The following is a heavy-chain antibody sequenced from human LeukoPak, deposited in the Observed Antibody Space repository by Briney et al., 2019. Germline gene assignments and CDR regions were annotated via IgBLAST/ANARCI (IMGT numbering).Heavy chain of an antibody. Sequence: SETLSLTCTVSGGSISSSSYYWGWIRQPPGKGLEWIGSIYYSGSTYYNPSLKSRVTISVDKSKNQFSLKLSSVTAADTAVYYCARVGLKTGYSSRYFDYWGQGTLVTVSS. CDR3: ARVGLKTGYSSRYFDY. D-gene: IGHD6-13*01. CDR2: IYYSGST. V-gene: IGHV4-39*07. CDR1: GGSISSSSYY. J-gene: IGHJ4*02.